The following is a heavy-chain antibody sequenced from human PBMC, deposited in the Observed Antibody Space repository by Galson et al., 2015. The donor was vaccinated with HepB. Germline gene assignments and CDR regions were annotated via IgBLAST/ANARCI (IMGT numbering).Heavy chain of an antibody. CDR1: GFTFSGSA. Sequence: SLRLSCATSGFTFSGSAIHWVRQASGRGLEWVGRIGSKADSYATAYTASVKGRLTISRDDSRNTAYLQMNRLKTEDTAVYYCIRMGNIAGYSSSWGQGTLVTVSS. D-gene: IGHD6-13*01. J-gene: IGHJ4*02. CDR3: IRMGNIAGYSSS. CDR2: IGSKADSYAT. V-gene: IGHV3-73*01.